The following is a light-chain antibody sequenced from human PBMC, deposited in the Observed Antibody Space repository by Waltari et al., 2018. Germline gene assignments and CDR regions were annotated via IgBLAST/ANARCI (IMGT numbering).Light chain of an antibody. V-gene: IGLV3-21*01. CDR2: SDR. Sequence: SYVLTQPPSVSVAHGETAGVTLGGSNIGTQSVPSYQQKPGQAPVLVTDSDRDRPSGIPERFSGSNSGNTATLTISRVEAGDEADYYCQVWEISSEHYVFGSGTKVTVL. CDR3: QVWEISSEHYV. CDR1: NIGTQS. J-gene: IGLJ1*01.